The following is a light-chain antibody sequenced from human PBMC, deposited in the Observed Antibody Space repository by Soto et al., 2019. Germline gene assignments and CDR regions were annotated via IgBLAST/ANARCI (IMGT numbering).Light chain of an antibody. Sequence: EIVLTQSPGTLSLSPGERATLSCRASQSVSSSYLAWYQHKPGQAPRLLIYGASSRATGIPDRFSGSGTGTDFTLTISRLEPEDFAVYYCQQYGASPRTFGPRTKVEIK. CDR2: GAS. J-gene: IGKJ1*01. CDR1: QSVSSSY. CDR3: QQYGASPRT. V-gene: IGKV3-20*01.